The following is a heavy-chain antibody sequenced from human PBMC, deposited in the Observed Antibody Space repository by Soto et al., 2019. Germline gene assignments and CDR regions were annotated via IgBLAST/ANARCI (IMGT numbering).Heavy chain of an antibody. CDR3: ASVKPMPLNYYYYYYMDV. V-gene: IGHV3-7*01. CDR2: IRQGGNEI. J-gene: IGHJ6*03. D-gene: IGHD3-16*02. Sequence: GSLRLSCAASGFTLSNYGMTWVRQAPGKGLEWVSNIRQGGNEIYYVDSVKGRFTISRDNAKNSLYLQMNSLRAEDTAVYYCASVKPMPLNYYYYYYMDVWGKGTTVTVSS. CDR1: GFTLSNYG.